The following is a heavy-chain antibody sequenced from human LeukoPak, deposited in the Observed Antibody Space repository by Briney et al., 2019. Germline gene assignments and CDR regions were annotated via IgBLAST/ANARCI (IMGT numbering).Heavy chain of an antibody. CDR3: VRLPLGYCSSTSCLD. CDR2: ISSSTGNT. J-gene: IGHJ4*02. Sequence: ASVKVSCKASGYNFNTYGISWVRQAPGQGLNWMGWISSSTGNTKYAQKLQDRVTMTTDTSTSTAYLYLRNLRSDDTAVYYCVRLPLGYCSSTSCLDWGQGTLVTVSS. V-gene: IGHV1-18*01. CDR1: GYNFNTYG. D-gene: IGHD2-2*01.